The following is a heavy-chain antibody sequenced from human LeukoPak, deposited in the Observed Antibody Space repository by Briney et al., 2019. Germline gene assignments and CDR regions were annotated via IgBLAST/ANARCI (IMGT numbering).Heavy chain of an antibody. CDR2: IYYSGST. CDR1: GGSFSGYY. CDR3: ARDYYDSSGYYYYGMDV. Sequence: PSETLSLTCAVYGGSFSGYYWSWIRRHPGKGLEWVGYIYYSGSTYYNPSLKSRVTISVDTSKNQFSLKLSSVTAADTAVYYCARDYYDSSGYYYYGMDVWGQGTTVTVSS. J-gene: IGHJ6*02. V-gene: IGHV4-31*11. D-gene: IGHD3-22*01.